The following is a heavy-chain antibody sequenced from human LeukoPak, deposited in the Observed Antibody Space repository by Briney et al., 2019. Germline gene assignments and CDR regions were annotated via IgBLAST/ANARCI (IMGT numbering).Heavy chain of an antibody. J-gene: IGHJ3*01. Sequence: SETLSLTCTVSGGSISSYYWGWIRQPPGKGLECIGYVYFSGSTNYNPALKSRVTISIDTSKNQFSLELSSVTAADTAVYYCARAVVGQPLGHAFDVWGQGTMVTASS. CDR1: GGSISSYY. CDR2: VYFSGST. D-gene: IGHD2-15*01. V-gene: IGHV4-59*01. CDR3: ARAVVGQPLGHAFDV.